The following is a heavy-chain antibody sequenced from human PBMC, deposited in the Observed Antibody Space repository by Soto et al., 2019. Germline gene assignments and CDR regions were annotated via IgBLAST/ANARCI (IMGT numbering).Heavy chain of an antibody. CDR2: INAGNGNT. CDR3: ARERISMVRGAPFY. J-gene: IGHJ4*02. V-gene: IGHV1-3*01. CDR1: GYTSNNYA. D-gene: IGHD3-10*01. Sequence: QAQLVQSGAEVKKPGASVEVSCKASGYTSNNYAMHWVRQPPGQGLEWMGCINAGNGNTKYSQKFQDRVTISRDTSASTAYMELSSLRYEDTAFYYCARERISMVRGAPFYWGQGTLVTVSS.